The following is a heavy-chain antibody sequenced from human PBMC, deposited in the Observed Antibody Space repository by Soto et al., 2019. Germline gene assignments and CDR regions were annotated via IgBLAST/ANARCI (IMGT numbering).Heavy chain of an antibody. J-gene: IGHJ4*02. CDR3: ARDAGSSEFDY. CDR2: IYYSGST. V-gene: IGHV4-61*01. Sequence: QVQLQESGPGLVKPSETLSLTCTVSGGSVSSGSYYWSWIRQPPGKGLEWIGYIYYSGSTNYNPALKMRVTRSVDTSKNQGSLELSAVTAADTAVYYCARDAGSSEFDYSGQGTLVTVSS. D-gene: IGHD3-22*01. CDR1: GGSVSSGSYY.